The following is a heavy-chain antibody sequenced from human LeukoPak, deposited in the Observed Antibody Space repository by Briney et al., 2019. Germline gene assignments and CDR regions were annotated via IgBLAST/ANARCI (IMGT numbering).Heavy chain of an antibody. V-gene: IGHV3-30-3*01. CDR2: ISYDGSNK. Sequence: GGSLRLSCAASGLTFSTYTMHWVRQAPGKGLEWVAVISYDGSNKNYADSVKGRFTISRDNSKNTLYLEMNSLRAEDTAVYYCVNQQVGYWGQGTLVTVSS. D-gene: IGHD6-13*01. CDR1: GLTFSTYT. CDR3: VNQQVGY. J-gene: IGHJ4*02.